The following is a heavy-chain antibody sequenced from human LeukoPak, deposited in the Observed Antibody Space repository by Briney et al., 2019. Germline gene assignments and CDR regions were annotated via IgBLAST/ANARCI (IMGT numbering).Heavy chain of an antibody. CDR1: GGSFSGYY. Sequence: SETLSLTCAVYGGSFSGYYWSWIRQPPGKGLEWIGEINHSGSTNYNPSLKSRVTISVDTSKNQFSLKLSSVTAADTAVYYCARLDSGGYGLFDIWGQGTMVTVSS. CDR3: ARLDSGGYGLFDI. V-gene: IGHV4-34*01. D-gene: IGHD6-19*01. J-gene: IGHJ3*02. CDR2: INHSGST.